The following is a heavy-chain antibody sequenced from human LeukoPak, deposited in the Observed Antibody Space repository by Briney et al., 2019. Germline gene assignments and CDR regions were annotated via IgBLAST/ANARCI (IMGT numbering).Heavy chain of an antibody. CDR2: INPSGGST. CDR3: AREGYDILTGYPMFDY. V-gene: IGHV1-46*01. Sequence: GASVTVSCKASGYSFTSNYMHWVRPAPAQGLEWMGIINPSGGSTTYAQKFQGRVTMTRDTSTSTVYTELSSLRSEDTAVYYCAREGYDILTGYPMFDYWGQGTLVTVSS. CDR1: GYSFTSNY. D-gene: IGHD3-9*01. J-gene: IGHJ4*02.